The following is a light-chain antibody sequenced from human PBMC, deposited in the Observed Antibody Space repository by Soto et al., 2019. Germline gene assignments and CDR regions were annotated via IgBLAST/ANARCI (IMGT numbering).Light chain of an antibody. Sequence: AIQLTQSPSSLSASVGDIVTITFRASQGISSALAWYQQKPGKAPKLLIYDASSLESGVPSRFSGSGSGTEFTLTISSLQPDDFATYYCQQYNSYSRTFGQGTKVDI. CDR1: QGISSA. CDR2: DAS. J-gene: IGKJ1*01. V-gene: IGKV1-13*02. CDR3: QQYNSYSRT.